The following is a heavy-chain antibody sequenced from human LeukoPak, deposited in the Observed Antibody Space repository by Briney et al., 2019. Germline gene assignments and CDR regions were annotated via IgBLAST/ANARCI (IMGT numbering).Heavy chain of an antibody. J-gene: IGHJ3*02. Sequence: ASVKVSCKASGGTFSIYAISWVRQAPGQGLEWMGRIIPILGIANYAQKFQGRVTMTTDTSTSTAYMELRSLRSDDTAVYYCARGGCEYDFWSGYYTDAFDIWGQGTMVTVSS. D-gene: IGHD3-3*01. CDR3: ARGGCEYDFWSGYYTDAFDI. CDR1: GGTFSIYA. CDR2: IIPILGIA. V-gene: IGHV1-69*04.